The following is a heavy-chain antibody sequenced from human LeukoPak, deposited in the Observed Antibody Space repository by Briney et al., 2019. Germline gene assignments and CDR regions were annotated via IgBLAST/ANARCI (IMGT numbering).Heavy chain of an antibody. CDR2: IIPIFGTA. CDR3: ATYSSSWYGSKYFQH. CDR1: GGTFSSYA. Sequence: GASVKVSCKASGGTFSSYAISWVRQAPGQGLEWMGGIIPIFGTANYAQKFQGRVTITADKSTSTAYMELSSQRSEDTAVYYCATYSSSWYGSKYFQHWGQGTLVTVSS. V-gene: IGHV1-69*06. D-gene: IGHD6-13*01. J-gene: IGHJ1*01.